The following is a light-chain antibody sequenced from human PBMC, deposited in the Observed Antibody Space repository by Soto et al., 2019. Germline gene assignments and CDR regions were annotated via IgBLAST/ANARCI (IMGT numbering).Light chain of an antibody. Sequence: EIVLTQSPGTRPLSPGERAPLLCRASQSVSKYLGWYQQKPGQAPRXLIYAASNRAAGIPDRFSGSGSGPEFTLTIRRLQPEDVAVYYCQHYSSSTTTFGQGTKVDIK. J-gene: IGKJ1*01. V-gene: IGKV3-20*01. CDR1: QSVSKY. CDR3: QHYSSSTTT. CDR2: AAS.